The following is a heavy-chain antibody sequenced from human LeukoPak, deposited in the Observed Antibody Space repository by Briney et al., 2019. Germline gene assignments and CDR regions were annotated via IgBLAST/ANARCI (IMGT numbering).Heavy chain of an antibody. V-gene: IGHV3-64*01. CDR3: ARGPGVTYYYYYYMDV. D-gene: IGHD2-21*02. CDR2: ISSNGGST. Sequence: PGGSLRLSCAASGFTFNSYAMHWVRQAPGKGLEYVSAISSNGGSTYYANPVKGRFTISRDNSKNTLYLQMGSLRAEDMAVYYCARGPGVTYYYYYYMDVWGKGTTVTVSS. CDR1: GFTFNSYA. J-gene: IGHJ6*03.